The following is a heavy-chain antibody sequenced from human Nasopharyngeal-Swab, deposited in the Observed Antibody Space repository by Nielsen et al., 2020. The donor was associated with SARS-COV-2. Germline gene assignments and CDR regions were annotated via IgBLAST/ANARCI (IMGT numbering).Heavy chain of an antibody. Sequence: GGSLRLSCAASGFTLSSFGMHWVRQAPGKGLEWVAFIAHDASNEYYGDSVKGRFSISRDSSKNTLYLQMDSLRGEDTAVYYCARDAPAHYGAFYWGRGTRVTVSS. V-gene: IGHV3-30*03. J-gene: IGHJ4*02. CDR3: ARDAPAHYGAFY. D-gene: IGHD4-17*01. CDR1: GFTLSSFG. CDR2: IAHDASNE.